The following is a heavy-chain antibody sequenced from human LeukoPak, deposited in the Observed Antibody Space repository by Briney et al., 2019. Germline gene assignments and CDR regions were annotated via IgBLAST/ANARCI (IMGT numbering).Heavy chain of an antibody. CDR3: ARQPQAMHYYFDY. Sequence: LSQTLSLTCALSGDSFSSNSAAWNWIRQSPSRGLEWLGRTYYRSKWYKDYAVSVKSRITINPDTSKNQFSLQLNSVTPEDTALYYCARQPQAMHYYFDYWGQATLVTVSS. V-gene: IGHV6-1*01. CDR1: GDSFSSNSAA. D-gene: IGHD3-3*02. CDR2: TYYRSKWYK. J-gene: IGHJ4*02.